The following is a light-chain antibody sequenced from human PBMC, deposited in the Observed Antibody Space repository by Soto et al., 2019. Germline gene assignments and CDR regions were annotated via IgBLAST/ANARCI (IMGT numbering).Light chain of an antibody. CDR2: GAS. J-gene: IGKJ1*01. V-gene: IGKV3-15*01. CDR1: QSVSSN. Sequence: ETVMTQSPATLSVSPGERATLSCRASQSVSSNLAWYQQKPGQAPRLLIYGASTKATGIPARFNGSGSGTQSTLSISRLQSEDSAAYYCQHYDSWPPWTFGQGKKVEI. CDR3: QHYDSWPPWT.